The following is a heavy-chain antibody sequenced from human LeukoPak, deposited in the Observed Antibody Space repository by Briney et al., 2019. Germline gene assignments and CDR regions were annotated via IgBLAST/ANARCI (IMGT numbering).Heavy chain of an antibody. Sequence: GGSLRLSCAASGFTYSSYSMNWVRQAPGKGLEWVSYISSASNTIYYADSVKGRFTISRDNAKNSLYLQMNSLRAEDTAMYYCARDGWFGDYNWFDPWGQGTLVTVSS. CDR3: ARDGWFGDYNWFDP. J-gene: IGHJ5*02. CDR1: GFTYSSYS. V-gene: IGHV3-48*01. CDR2: ISSASNTI. D-gene: IGHD3-10*01.